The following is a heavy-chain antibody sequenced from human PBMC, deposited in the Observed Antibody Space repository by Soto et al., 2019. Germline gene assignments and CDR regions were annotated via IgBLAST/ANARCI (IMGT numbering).Heavy chain of an antibody. V-gene: IGHV1-2*02. CDR1: GYTFTDYY. Sequence: RASVKVSCKASGYTFTDYYLHWVRQAPGQGLECMGWINPNNGDTNYAQKFQGRVTMTRDTSISTAYMEVSRLRSDDTAVYYCARSVSFITPRPDYWGQGTLVTVS. J-gene: IGHJ4*02. CDR3: ARSVSFITPRPDY. D-gene: IGHD6-6*01. CDR2: INPNNGDT.